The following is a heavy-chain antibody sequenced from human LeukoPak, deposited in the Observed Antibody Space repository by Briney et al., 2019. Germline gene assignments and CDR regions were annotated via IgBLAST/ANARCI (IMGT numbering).Heavy chain of an antibody. V-gene: IGHV3-23*01. D-gene: IGHD6-19*01. CDR2: ISGSGGST. CDR1: GFTFSSYA. CDR3: AKDYPIAWQWLAYDAFDI. J-gene: IGHJ3*02. Sequence: QSGGSLRLSCAASGFTFSSYAMSWVRQAPGKGLEWVSAISGSGGSTYYADSVKGRFTISRDNSKNTLYLQMNSLRAEDTAVYYCAKDYPIAWQWLAYDAFDIWGQGTMVTVSS.